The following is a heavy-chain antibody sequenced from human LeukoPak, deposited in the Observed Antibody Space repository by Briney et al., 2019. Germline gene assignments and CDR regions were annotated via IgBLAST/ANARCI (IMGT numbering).Heavy chain of an antibody. V-gene: IGHV4-31*03. CDR3: ARVRRATYYYDSSGYYDAGY. CDR1: GGSISSGGHY. D-gene: IGHD3-22*01. CDR2: IYYSGSN. Sequence: SETLSLTCTVSGGSISSGGHYWSWIRQHPGKGLEWIGYIYYSGSNYYNPSLKSRVTISVDTSKNQFSLKLSSVTAADTAVYFCARVRRATYYYDSSGYYDAGYWGQGTLVTVSS. J-gene: IGHJ4*02.